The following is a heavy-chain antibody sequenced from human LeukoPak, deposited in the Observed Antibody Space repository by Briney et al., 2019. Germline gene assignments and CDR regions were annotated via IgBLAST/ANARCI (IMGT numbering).Heavy chain of an antibody. CDR2: IYSGDNT. CDR1: GFTVSNNY. Sequence: GGPLRLSCAASGFTVSNNYMSWVRQAPVKGLEWVSVIYSGDNTYYVESVKGRFTISRDNSKNTLFLQMNRLRAEDTAVYYCAGRRVLDASFDYWGQGTLVTVSS. V-gene: IGHV3-66*02. CDR3: AGRRVLDASFDY. J-gene: IGHJ4*02. D-gene: IGHD3-16*01.